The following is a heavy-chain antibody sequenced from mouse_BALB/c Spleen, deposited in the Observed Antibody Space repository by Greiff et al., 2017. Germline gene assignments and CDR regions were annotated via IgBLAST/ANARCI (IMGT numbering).Heavy chain of an antibody. D-gene: IGHD2-10*02. J-gene: IGHJ4*01. Sequence: EVHLVESGGGLVQPGGSRKLSCAASGFTFSDYGMAWVRQAPGKGPEWVAFISNLAYSIYYADTVKGRFTISRDNAKNTLYLQMSSLTSEDTAMYYCAREYDAMDYWGQGTSVTVSS. V-gene: IGHV5-15*02. CDR3: AREYDAMDY. CDR1: GFTFSDYG. CDR2: ISNLAYSI.